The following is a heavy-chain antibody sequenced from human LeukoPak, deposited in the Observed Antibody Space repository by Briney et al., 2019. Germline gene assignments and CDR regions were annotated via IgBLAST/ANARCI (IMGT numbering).Heavy chain of an antibody. CDR2: IWYDGSNK. CDR3: AREGPRGNSQFDY. CDR1: GFTFSSYC. J-gene: IGHJ4*02. V-gene: IGHV3-33*01. D-gene: IGHD2/OR15-2a*01. Sequence: GRSLRLSCAASGFTFSSYCMHWVRQAPGKGLEWVALIWYDGSNKYYADSVKGRLTISRENSKNTLYLQMNSLRAEDTAVYYCAREGPRGNSQFDYWGQGTLVTVSS.